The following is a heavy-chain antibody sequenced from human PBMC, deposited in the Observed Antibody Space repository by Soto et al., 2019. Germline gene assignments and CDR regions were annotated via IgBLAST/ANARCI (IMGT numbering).Heavy chain of an antibody. J-gene: IGHJ3*02. D-gene: IGHD1-26*01. V-gene: IGHV3-30*18. CDR1: GFTFRSYG. CDR2: ISYDGSNK. Sequence: QPGGSLRLSCAASGFTFRSYGMHWVRQAPGKGLEWVAVISYDGSNKYYADSVKGRLTISRDNSKNTLYLQMNSLRAEDTAVYYCAKGGVGSTSNAFDIWGQGTMVTVSS. CDR3: AKGGVGSTSNAFDI.